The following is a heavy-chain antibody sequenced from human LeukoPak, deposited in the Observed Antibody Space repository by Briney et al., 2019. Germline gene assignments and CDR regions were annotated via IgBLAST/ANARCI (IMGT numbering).Heavy chain of an antibody. CDR3: AKDGDYDFWSGYYAYFDY. D-gene: IGHD3-3*01. Sequence: GGSLRLSCAASGFTFSSYGMHWVRQAPGKGLEWVAFIRYDGSNKYYADSVKGRFTISRDNSKNTLYLQMNSLRAEDTAVYYCAKDGDYDFWSGYYAYFDYWGQGTLVTVSS. CDR2: IRYDGSNK. CDR1: GFTFSSYG. V-gene: IGHV3-30*02. J-gene: IGHJ4*02.